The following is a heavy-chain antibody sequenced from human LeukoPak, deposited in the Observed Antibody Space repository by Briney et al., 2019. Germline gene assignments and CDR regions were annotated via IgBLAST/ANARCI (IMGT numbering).Heavy chain of an antibody. CDR3: ARQRLLGPMDV. V-gene: IGHV4-39*01. CDR1: GGSISSSSYY. CDR2: IYYSGST. J-gene: IGHJ6*02. Sequence: SETLSLTCTVSGGSISSSSYYWGWIRQPPGKGLEWIGSIYYSGSTYYNPSLKSRVTISVDTSKNQFSLKLSSVTAADTAVYYCARQRLLGPMDVWGQGTTVTVSS.